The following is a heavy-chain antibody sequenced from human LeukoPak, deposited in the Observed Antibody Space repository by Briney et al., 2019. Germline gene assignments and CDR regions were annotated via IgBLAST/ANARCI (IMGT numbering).Heavy chain of an antibody. CDR1: GFTFSSYA. D-gene: IGHD5-18*01. CDR3: ARGGWIQLWPHLYYFDY. J-gene: IGHJ4*02. CDR2: ISGSGGST. Sequence: GGSLRLSCAASGFTFSSYAMSWVRQAPGKGLEWVSAISGSGGSTYYADSVKGRFTISRDNAKNTLYLQMNSLRAEDTAVYYCARGGWIQLWPHLYYFDYWGQGTLVTVSS. V-gene: IGHV3-23*01.